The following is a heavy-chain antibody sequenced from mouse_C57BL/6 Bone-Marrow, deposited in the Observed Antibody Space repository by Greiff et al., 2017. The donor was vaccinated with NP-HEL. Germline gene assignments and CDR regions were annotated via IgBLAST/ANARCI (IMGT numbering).Heavy chain of an antibody. D-gene: IGHD1-1*01. CDR2: IYPGDGDT. CDR3: ARSWSSFHWYFDV. J-gene: IGHJ1*03. V-gene: IGHV1-82*01. CDR1: GYAFSSSW. Sequence: QVQLQQSGPELVKPGASVKISCKASGYAFSSSWMNWVKQRPGKGLEWIGRIYPGDGDTNYNGKFKGKATLTADKSSSTAYMQLSSLTSEDSAVYFCARSWSSFHWYFDVWGTGTTVTVSS.